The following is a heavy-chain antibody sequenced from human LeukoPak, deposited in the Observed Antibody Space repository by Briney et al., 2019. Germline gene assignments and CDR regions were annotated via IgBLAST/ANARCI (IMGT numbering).Heavy chain of an antibody. CDR2: ITHDGSNK. D-gene: IGHD4-11*01. V-gene: IGHV3-30-3*01. J-gene: IGHJ1*01. CDR3: ATYSILNAREFRY. Sequence: PGRSLRLSCAASGFTFENYRMHWVRQAPGKGLEWVSLITHDGSNKYYADSVKGRFTISRDNAKNSVYLQMNSLGADDTAVYYCATYSILNAREFRYWGQGTLVTVTS. CDR1: GFTFENYR.